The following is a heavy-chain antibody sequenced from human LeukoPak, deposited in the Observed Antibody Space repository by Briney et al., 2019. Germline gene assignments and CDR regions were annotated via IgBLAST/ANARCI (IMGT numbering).Heavy chain of an antibody. V-gene: IGHV3-23*01. CDR3: AKATYYYGSGSPKYFDY. D-gene: IGHD3-10*01. CDR2: ISGSGGST. Sequence: GGSLRLSCTASGFTFTSYWMGWVRQAPGKGLEWVSAISGSGGSTYYADSVKGRFTISRDNSKNTLYLQMNSLRAEDTAVYYCAKATYYYGSGSPKYFDYWGQGTLVTVSS. J-gene: IGHJ4*02. CDR1: GFTFTSYW.